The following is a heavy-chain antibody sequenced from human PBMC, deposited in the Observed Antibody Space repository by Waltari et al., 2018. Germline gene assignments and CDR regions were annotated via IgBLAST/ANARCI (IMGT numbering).Heavy chain of an antibody. J-gene: IGHJ4*02. CDR2: IYSGGNT. Sequence: EVQLVESGGNLIQPGGSLRLSCAASGFTVRTHFISWVRQAPGKGLEWVSIIYSGGNTYYAGSVKGRFTISRDNYKNMVYLEMNSLRAEETAVYYCAKQSPSYTRGWYPLESWGPGTLVTVSP. D-gene: IGHD6-19*01. CDR3: AKQSPSYTRGWYPLES. CDR1: GFTVRTHF. V-gene: IGHV3-53*01.